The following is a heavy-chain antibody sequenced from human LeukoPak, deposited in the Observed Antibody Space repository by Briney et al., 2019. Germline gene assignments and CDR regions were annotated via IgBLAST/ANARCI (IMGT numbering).Heavy chain of an antibody. V-gene: IGHV3-23*01. Sequence: GGSLRLSCAASGFTVSSYAMTWVRQAPGKGLEWVSAIGYSAGDTYYADSVKGRFTISRDFSMSILYLQMTSLRADDTALYYCAKDDDGHHHGVDHWGQGTLVTVSS. CDR1: GFTVSSYA. CDR3: AKDDDGHHHGVDH. D-gene: IGHD4-17*01. J-gene: IGHJ4*02. CDR2: IGYSAGDT.